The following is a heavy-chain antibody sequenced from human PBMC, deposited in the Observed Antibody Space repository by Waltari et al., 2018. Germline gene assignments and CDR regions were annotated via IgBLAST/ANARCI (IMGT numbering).Heavy chain of an antibody. V-gene: IGHV1-46*01. CDR1: GYTFTGYY. CDR3: ARPGAAAGTFPVY. J-gene: IGHJ4*02. CDR2: LNPSGGST. D-gene: IGHD6-13*01. Sequence: QVQLVQSGAEVKKPGASVKVSCKASGYTFTGYYMHWVRQAPGQGLEWMGILNPSGGSTSYEQKFQGRVTMTRDTSSSTVYMELSSLRSEDTAVYYCARPGAAAGTFPVYWGQGTLVTVSS.